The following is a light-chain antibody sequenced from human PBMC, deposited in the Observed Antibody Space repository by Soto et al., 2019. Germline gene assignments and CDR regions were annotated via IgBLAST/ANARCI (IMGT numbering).Light chain of an antibody. V-gene: IGLV1-40*01. CDR1: SSNIGAGYD. Sequence: QSALTQPPSVSGAPGQRVTISCTGSSSNIGAGYDVHWYQQLPGTAPKLLIYGNSNRPSGVPDRFSVSKSGTSASLAITGLQAEDEADYYCQSYDSSLSGSVSGGGTKLTVL. J-gene: IGLJ2*01. CDR2: GNS. CDR3: QSYDSSLSGSV.